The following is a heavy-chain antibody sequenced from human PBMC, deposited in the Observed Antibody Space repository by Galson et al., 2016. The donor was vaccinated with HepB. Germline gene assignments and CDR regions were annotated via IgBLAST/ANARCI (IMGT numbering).Heavy chain of an antibody. CDR2: IYYSGST. Sequence: SATPSLTCTVSGGSISSSSYYWGWIRQPPGKGLEWFGNIYYSGSTHYNPSPKSRVTISVHTSNNQFSLKLSSVTAADTAVYYCARRRPSTLGHCSGGSCYLRAFDPWGQGTLVTVSS. CDR1: GGSISSSSYY. J-gene: IGHJ5*02. D-gene: IGHD2-15*01. V-gene: IGHV4-39*01. CDR3: ARRRPSTLGHCSGGSCYLRAFDP.